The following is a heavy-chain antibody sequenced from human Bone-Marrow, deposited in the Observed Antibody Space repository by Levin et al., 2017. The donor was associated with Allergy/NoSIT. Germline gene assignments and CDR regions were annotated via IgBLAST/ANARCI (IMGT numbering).Heavy chain of an antibody. V-gene: IGHV5-51*01. CDR2: IHPSDSDT. J-gene: IGHJ3*02. CDR1: GFRFTSYW. CDR3: ARDVEDDAFDI. Sequence: KFGESLKISCKGSGFRFTSYWIGWVRQTPGKGLEWMGIIHPSDSDTRYSASFQGQVIMSADKSISTAYLQWSSLKASDTAMYYCARDVEDDAFDIWGQGTMVTVSS. D-gene: IGHD1-1*01.